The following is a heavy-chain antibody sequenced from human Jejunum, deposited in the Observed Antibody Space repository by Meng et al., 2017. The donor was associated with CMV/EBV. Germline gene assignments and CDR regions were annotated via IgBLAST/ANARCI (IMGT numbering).Heavy chain of an antibody. CDR3: VRDRFGVVTPDVFDI. Sequence: GFTFSSYNLDWVRQAPGKGLEWIASITSTSRYIYYADSVKGRFTISRDNAKNSLYLQMNSLRAEDTAVYYCVRDRFGVVTPDVFDIWGQGTMVTVSS. V-gene: IGHV3-21*01. CDR1: GFTFSSYN. D-gene: IGHD3-3*01. J-gene: IGHJ3*02. CDR2: ITSTSRYI.